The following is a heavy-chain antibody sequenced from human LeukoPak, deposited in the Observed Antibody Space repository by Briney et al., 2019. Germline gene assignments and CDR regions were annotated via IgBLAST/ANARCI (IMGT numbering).Heavy chain of an antibody. CDR2: ISWNSGSI. J-gene: IGHJ4*02. CDR1: GFTFDDYA. D-gene: IGHD3-22*01. V-gene: IGHV3-9*01. CDR3: AKAHSPDYYDSASDY. Sequence: GGSLRLSCAASGFTFDDYAMHWVRQAPGKGLEWVSGISWNSGSIGYADSVKGRFTISRDNAKNSLYLQMNSLRAEDTALYYCAKAHSPDYYDSASDYWGQGTLDTVSS.